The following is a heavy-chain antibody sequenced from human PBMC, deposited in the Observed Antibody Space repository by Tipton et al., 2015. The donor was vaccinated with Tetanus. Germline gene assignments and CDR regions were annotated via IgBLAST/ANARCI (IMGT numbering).Heavy chain of an antibody. Sequence: QLVQSGAEVKKPGASVEVSCKASGYTFTSYYMHWVRQAPGQGLEWMGIINPSGGSTSYAQKFQGRVTMTRDTSTSTVYMELSSPRSEDTAVYYCARGPTVTTAHYYYGMDVWGQGTTVTVSS. CDR1: GYTFTSYY. V-gene: IGHV1-46*01. D-gene: IGHD4-11*01. CDR3: ARGPTVTTAHYYYGMDV. J-gene: IGHJ6*02. CDR2: INPSGGST.